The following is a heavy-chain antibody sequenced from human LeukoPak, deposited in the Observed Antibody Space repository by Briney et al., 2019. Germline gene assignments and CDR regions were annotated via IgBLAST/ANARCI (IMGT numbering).Heavy chain of an antibody. CDR3: ARLKGPYYYDSSGYYDAFDI. V-gene: IGHV1-2*02. J-gene: IGHJ3*02. Sequence: GASVKVSCKASGYTFTGYYMHWVRQAPGQGLEWMGWINPNSGGTNYAQKFQGRVTMTRDTSISTAYMELSRLRSDDTAVYYRARLKGPYYYDSSGYYDAFDIWGQGTMVTVSS. D-gene: IGHD3-22*01. CDR2: INPNSGGT. CDR1: GYTFTGYY.